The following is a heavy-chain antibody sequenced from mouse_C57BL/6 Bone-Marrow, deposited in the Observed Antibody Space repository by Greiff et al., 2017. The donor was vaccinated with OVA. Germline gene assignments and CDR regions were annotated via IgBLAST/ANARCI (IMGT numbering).Heavy chain of an antibody. CDR3: ASAVFAY. V-gene: IGHV1-50*01. Sequence: QVQLQQPGAELVKPGASVKLSCKASGYTFTSYWMQWVKQRPGQGLEWIGEIDPSDSYTNYNQKFEGKATLTVDTSSSTAYMQLSSLTSEDSAVYYCASAVFAYWGQGTLVTVSA. J-gene: IGHJ3*01. CDR1: GYTFTSYW. CDR2: IDPSDSYT.